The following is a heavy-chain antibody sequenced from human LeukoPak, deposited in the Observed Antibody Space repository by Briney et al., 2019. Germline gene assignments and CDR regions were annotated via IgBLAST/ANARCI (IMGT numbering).Heavy chain of an antibody. Sequence: GASVKVSCKASGYTFTSYGISWVQQAPGQGLEWMGWISSYNGNTNYAQKLQGRVTMTTDTSTSTAYMELRSLRSDDTAVYYCARDPGYCSSTSCLPGAPIDYWGQGTLVTVSS. V-gene: IGHV1-18*01. D-gene: IGHD2-2*01. CDR1: GYTFTSYG. J-gene: IGHJ4*02. CDR2: ISSYNGNT. CDR3: ARDPGYCSSTSCLPGAPIDY.